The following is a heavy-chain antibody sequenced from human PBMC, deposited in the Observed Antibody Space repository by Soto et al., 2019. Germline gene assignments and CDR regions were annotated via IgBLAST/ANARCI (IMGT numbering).Heavy chain of an antibody. V-gene: IGHV4-59*01. Sequence: WETLSLTCTVSGGSIRKASWSWIRQAPGKGLEWVGHIYDSAGTSSTPSVKSRVTRSVAKSKNHFSLKLSTVTTADTAMYYCATLNWNNYFDSWGQGTLVTVSS. CDR3: ATLNWNNYFDS. J-gene: IGHJ4*02. D-gene: IGHD1-1*01. CDR1: GGSIRKAS. CDR2: IYDSAGT.